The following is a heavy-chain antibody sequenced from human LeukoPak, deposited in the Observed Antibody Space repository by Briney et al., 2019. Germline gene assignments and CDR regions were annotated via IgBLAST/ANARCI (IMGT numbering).Heavy chain of an antibody. V-gene: IGHV3-48*03. D-gene: IGHD5-18*01. CDR1: GFTFSGYE. CDR2: ISSSGSTI. CDR3: AGHTYTSMV. Sequence: GGSLRLSCVASGFTFSGYEMNWVRRAPGKGLEWVSYISSSGSTIYYVDSVKGRFAISRDNADNSLFLQMNSLRAEDTAVYYCAGHTYTSMVGGQGTLVTVSS. J-gene: IGHJ4*02.